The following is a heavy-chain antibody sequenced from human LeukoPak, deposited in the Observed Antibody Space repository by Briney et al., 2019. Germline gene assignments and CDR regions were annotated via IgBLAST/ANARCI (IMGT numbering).Heavy chain of an antibody. D-gene: IGHD3-10*01. CDR1: GFTFSSYS. CDR2: ISSSSYI. J-gene: IGHJ4*02. Sequence: PGGSLRLSCAASGFTFSSYSMNWVRQAPGKGLEWVSSISSSSYIYYADSVKGRFTISRDNAKNSLYLQMNSLRAEDTAVYYCARDSGAGSGSYSALDYWGQGTLVTVSS. CDR3: ARDSGAGSGSYSALDY. V-gene: IGHV3-21*01.